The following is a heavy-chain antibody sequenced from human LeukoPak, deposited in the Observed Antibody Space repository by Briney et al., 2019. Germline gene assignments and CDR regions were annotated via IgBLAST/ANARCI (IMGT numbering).Heavy chain of an antibody. Sequence: ASVKVSCKASGYTFTCYYMHWVRQAPGQGLEWMGIINPSGGSTSYAQKFQGRVTMTRDMSTSTVYMELSSLRSEDTAVYYCALGYCSSTSCYGEYYFDYWGQGTLVTVSS. D-gene: IGHD2-2*01. CDR2: INPSGGST. J-gene: IGHJ4*02. CDR3: ALGYCSSTSCYGEYYFDY. CDR1: GYTFTCYY. V-gene: IGHV1-46*01.